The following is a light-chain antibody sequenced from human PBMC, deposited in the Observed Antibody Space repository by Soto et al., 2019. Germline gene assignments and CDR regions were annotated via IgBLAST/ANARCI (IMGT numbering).Light chain of an antibody. Sequence: DIQLTQSPSFLSASVGDRVTVTCRSSQDIGTYLAWYQQKPGKAPKILIYGASTLQSGVPPRFGGSGSGTAFTLTISSLQPEDSATYFCQQVHDYPLTFGGGTRVEIK. CDR3: QQVHDYPLT. CDR2: GAS. CDR1: QDIGTY. V-gene: IGKV1-9*01. J-gene: IGKJ4*01.